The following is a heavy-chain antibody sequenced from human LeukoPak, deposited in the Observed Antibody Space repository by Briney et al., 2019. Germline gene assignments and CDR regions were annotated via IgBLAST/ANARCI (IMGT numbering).Heavy chain of an antibody. CDR3: ARGSHYDSSGYYYDFDY. J-gene: IGHJ4*02. Sequence: TGGSLRLSCAASGFTFSSYSMNWVRQAPGKGLDWVSSISSISSYIYYADSVKGRFTISRDNAKNSLYLQMNSLRAEDTAVYYCARGSHYDSSGYYYDFDYWGQGTLVTVSS. D-gene: IGHD3-22*01. CDR2: ISSISSYI. V-gene: IGHV3-21*01. CDR1: GFTFSSYS.